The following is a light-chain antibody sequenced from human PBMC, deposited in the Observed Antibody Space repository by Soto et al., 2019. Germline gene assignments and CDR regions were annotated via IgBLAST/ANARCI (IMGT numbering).Light chain of an antibody. V-gene: IGLV2-11*01. CDR3: CSYAGSYSYA. Sequence: QSALTQPRSVSGSPGQSVTISCTGTSSDVGGFNSVSWYQQHPGKAPKLMIYDVNKRPSGVPDRFSGSKSGSTASLTISGLQAEDEADHYCCSYAGSYSYAFATGTKVTGL. CDR1: SSDVGGFNS. CDR2: DVN. J-gene: IGLJ1*01.